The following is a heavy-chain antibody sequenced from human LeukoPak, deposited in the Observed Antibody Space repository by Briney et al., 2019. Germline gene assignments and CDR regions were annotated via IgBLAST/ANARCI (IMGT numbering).Heavy chain of an antibody. Sequence: VASVKVSCKTSGYSFTSYDINWVRQAPGQGLEWMGWMNPNNGNTGYAQRFQGRVTLTRDTSISEAYMELNSLTFDDMAVYFCTRGGDFYDLMSYAMDVWGQGTTVTVSS. J-gene: IGHJ6*02. CDR3: TRGGDFYDLMSYAMDV. V-gene: IGHV1-8*01. CDR2: MNPNNGNT. D-gene: IGHD5/OR15-5a*01. CDR1: GYSFTSYD.